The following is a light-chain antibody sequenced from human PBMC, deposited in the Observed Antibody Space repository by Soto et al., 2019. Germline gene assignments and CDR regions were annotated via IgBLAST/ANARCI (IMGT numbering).Light chain of an antibody. CDR3: AAWDDSRSGYV. V-gene: IGLV1-44*01. CDR1: SSNIGPNT. Sequence: QSVLTQPPSASGTPGQRVTISCSGSSSNIGPNTVNWYQQVPGTSPKVIIFGNTQRPSGVPDRFSGSKSGPSASLAISGLQSEDEADYYCAAWDDSRSGYVFGTGTKVTVL. J-gene: IGLJ1*01. CDR2: GNT.